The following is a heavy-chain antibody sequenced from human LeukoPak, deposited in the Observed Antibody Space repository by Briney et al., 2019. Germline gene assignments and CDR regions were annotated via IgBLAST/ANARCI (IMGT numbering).Heavy chain of an antibody. CDR1: GFTVSSNY. J-gene: IGHJ6*02. CDR2: IYSGGTT. Sequence: GGSLRLSCAASGFTVSSNYMSWVRQAPGKGLEWVPVIYSGGTTYYANSVKGRFTISRDNSKNTLYLQMNTLRAEDTAVYYCAKSPGSYSYYSYMDVWGQGTTVTVSS. CDR3: AKSPGSYSYYSYMDV. D-gene: IGHD1-26*01. V-gene: IGHV3-66*01.